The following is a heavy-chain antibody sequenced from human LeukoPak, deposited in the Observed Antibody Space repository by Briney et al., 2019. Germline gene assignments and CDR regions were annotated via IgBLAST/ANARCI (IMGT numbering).Heavy chain of an antibody. CDR1: GFTVSSNY. CDR3: ARGPYSASWYGSEYFQH. J-gene: IGHJ1*01. Sequence: GGSLRLSCAASGFTVSSNYMSWVRQAPGKGLEWVSVIYSGGSTCYADSVKGRFTISRDNSKNTLYLQMNSLRAEDTAVYYCARGPYSASWYGSEYFQHWGQGTLVTVSS. V-gene: IGHV3-53*05. CDR2: IYSGGST. D-gene: IGHD6-13*01.